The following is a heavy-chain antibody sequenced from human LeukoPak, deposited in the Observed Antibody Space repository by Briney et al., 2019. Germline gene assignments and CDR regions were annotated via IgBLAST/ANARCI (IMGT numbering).Heavy chain of an antibody. CDR2: IYPGDSDT. CDR1: GYSFTSYW. D-gene: IGHD5-12*01. J-gene: IGHJ4*02. V-gene: IGHV5-51*01. Sequence: GESLKISCKGSGYSFTSYWIAWVRQMPGKGLECMGIIYPGDSDTRYSPSFQGQVTISADKSISTAYLQWSSPKASDTALYYCARRSGSGYYFDYWGQGTLITVSS. CDR3: ARRSGSGYYFDY.